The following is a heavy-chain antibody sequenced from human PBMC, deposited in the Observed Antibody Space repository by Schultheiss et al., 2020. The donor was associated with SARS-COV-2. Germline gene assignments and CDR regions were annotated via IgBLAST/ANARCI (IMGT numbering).Heavy chain of an antibody. D-gene: IGHD6-19*01. V-gene: IGHV4-34*01. CDR1: GGSFSGYY. CDR2: INHSGST. CDR3: ARHGSSGWYQGDY. Sequence: SETLSLTCAVYGGSFSGYYWSWIRQPPGKGLEWIGEINHSGSTNYNPSLKSRVTISVDTSKNQFSLKLSSVTAADTAVYYCARHGSSGWYQGDYWGQGTLVTVSS. J-gene: IGHJ4*02.